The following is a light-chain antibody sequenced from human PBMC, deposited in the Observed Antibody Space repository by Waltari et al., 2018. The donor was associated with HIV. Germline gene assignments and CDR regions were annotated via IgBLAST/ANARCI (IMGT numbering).Light chain of an antibody. CDR1: TSNIGSNN. V-gene: IGLV1-44*01. CDR2: ENN. Sequence: QSALTQAPSASGTPGQRVDISCSGATSNIGSNNVNWYQHLPGASPKLLLYENNQRTSGIPDRFSGSTSGSSASLPITVLQYDDEADLYCSTWDGNLDGPVFGGGARLTVL. J-gene: IGLJ3*02. CDR3: STWDGNLDGPV.